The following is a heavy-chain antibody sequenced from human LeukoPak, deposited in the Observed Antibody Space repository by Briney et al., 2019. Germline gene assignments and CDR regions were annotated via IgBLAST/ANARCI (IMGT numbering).Heavy chain of an antibody. CDR2: ISYDGSNK. J-gene: IGHJ4*02. D-gene: IGHD5-12*01. V-gene: IGHV3-30*18. CDR3: AKEKGLKRGSLYYFDY. Sequence: PGGSLRLSCAASGFTFSSYGMHWVRQAPGKGLEWVAVISYDGSNKYYADSVKGRFTISRDNSKNTLYLQMNSLRAEDTAVYYCAKEKGLKRGSLYYFDYWDQGTLVTVSS. CDR1: GFTFSSYG.